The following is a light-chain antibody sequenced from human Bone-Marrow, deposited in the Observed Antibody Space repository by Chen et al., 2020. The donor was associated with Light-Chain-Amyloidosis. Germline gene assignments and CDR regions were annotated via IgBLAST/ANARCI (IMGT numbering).Light chain of an antibody. V-gene: IGLV3-21*02. Sequence: SYVLTQPPSVSVAPGQTARITCGGNNIGNKGVHWYHQKPRQAPVLVVYDDSDRPSGIPERFSGSNSGNTATLTISGVEVGDEADYYCQVWDSSSDQPVFGGGTKLTVV. CDR2: DDS. J-gene: IGLJ3*02. CDR3: QVWDSSSDQPV. CDR1: NIGNKG.